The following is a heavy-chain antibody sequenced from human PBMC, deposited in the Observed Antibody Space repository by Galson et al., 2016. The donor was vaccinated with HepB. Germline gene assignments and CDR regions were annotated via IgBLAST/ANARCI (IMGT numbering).Heavy chain of an antibody. V-gene: IGHV3-21*01. CDR1: QFTFSIYR. J-gene: IGHJ4*02. Sequence: SLRLSCAASQFTFSIYRMNWVRQAPGKGLAWVSSISSSSSSVHHADSVKGRFTIPRDDAKNSLCLQMNSLRAEDTAVYYCARFSVWFGEDFFDSWGQGTLVTVSS. CDR3: ARFSVWFGEDFFDS. D-gene: IGHD3-10*01. CDR2: ISSSSSSV.